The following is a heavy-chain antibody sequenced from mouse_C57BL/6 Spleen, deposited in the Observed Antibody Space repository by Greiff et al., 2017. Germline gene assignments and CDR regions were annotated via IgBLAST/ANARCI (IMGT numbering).Heavy chain of an antibody. J-gene: IGHJ1*03. CDR2: IYPDSGGT. D-gene: IGHD2-12*01. V-gene: IGHV1-55*01. Sequence: QVQLQQPGAELVKPGASVKLSCKASGYTFTSYWIPWVKQRPGQGLEWIGDIYPDSGGTNYNAKFKSKATLTVDTSSSTAYLQLSSLPSEDTAVSYGARYVDIRRGYFDVWGTGTTVTVSS. CDR3: ARYVDIRRGYFDV. CDR1: GYTFTSYW.